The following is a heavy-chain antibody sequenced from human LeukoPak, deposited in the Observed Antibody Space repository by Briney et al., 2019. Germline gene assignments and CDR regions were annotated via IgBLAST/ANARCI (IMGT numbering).Heavy chain of an antibody. CDR1: GLIVSTNY. V-gene: IGHV3-66*01. J-gene: IGHJ4*02. Sequence: GGSLRLSCAASGLIVSTNYMSWVRQAPGKGLEWVSVIYSGGRTFYADSVKGRFIISRDNSKNTLFLQMNSLRAEDTAVYYCARDLYYGSGGYYFDYWGQGTLVTVSS. CDR2: IYSGGRT. D-gene: IGHD3-10*01. CDR3: ARDLYYGSGGYYFDY.